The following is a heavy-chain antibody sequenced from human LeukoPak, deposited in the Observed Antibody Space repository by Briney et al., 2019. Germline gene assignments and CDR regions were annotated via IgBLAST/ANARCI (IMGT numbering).Heavy chain of an antibody. D-gene: IGHD6-13*01. CDR1: GGSISSNKW. CDR3: ARGVIAAGGNDFDY. V-gene: IGHV4-4*02. CDR2: IYHNGNN. Sequence: PSGTLSLTCAVSGGSISSNKWWTWVRQPPGKGLEWIGEIYHNGNNNYKPSLKSRVTMSVDKSKNQFSLNLKFVTAADTAVYYCARGVIAAGGNDFDYWGQGTLVTVSS. J-gene: IGHJ4*02.